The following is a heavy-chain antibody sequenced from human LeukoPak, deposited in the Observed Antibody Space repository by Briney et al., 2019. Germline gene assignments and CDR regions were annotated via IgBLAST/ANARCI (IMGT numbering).Heavy chain of an antibody. CDR3: ASYSGLTGYYTIDY. Sequence: ASVKVSRKASRYTFTGYYMHWVRQAPGQGLEWMGWINPNSGGTNYAQKFQDRVTMTRDTSISTAYMELSRLRSDDTAVYYCASYSGLTGYYTIDYWGQGTLVTVSS. V-gene: IGHV1-2*02. D-gene: IGHD3-9*01. CDR1: RYTFTGYY. J-gene: IGHJ4*02. CDR2: INPNSGGT.